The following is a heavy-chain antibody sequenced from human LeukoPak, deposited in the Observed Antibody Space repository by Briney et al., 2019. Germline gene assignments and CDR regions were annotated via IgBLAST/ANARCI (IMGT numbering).Heavy chain of an antibody. D-gene: IGHD3-10*01. J-gene: IGHJ4*02. CDR3: ARDRASFDY. V-gene: IGHV1-46*01. Sequence: AASVKVSCKASGYTFTSYYIHWVRQAPGQGLEWMGIVNPSSGSTSYAQKFHGRVTMTRDTSTTTVYMELSSLRSEDTAVYYCARDRASFDYWGQGTLVTVSS. CDR1: GYTFTSYY. CDR2: VNPSSGST.